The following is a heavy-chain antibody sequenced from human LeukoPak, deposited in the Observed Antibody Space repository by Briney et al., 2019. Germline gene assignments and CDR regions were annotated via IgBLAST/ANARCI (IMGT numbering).Heavy chain of an antibody. V-gene: IGHV3-23*01. J-gene: IGHJ4*02. D-gene: IGHD6-6*01. Sequence: PGGSLRLSCAASGFTFSSYGMSWVRQAPGKGLEWVSGISGSGSGTYYADSVKGRFTISRDNSKNTLHLQMNSLRAEDTAVYYCARAAQVTGRPNLGGHFDYWGQGTLVTVSS. CDR1: GFTFSSYG. CDR3: ARAAQVTGRPNLGGHFDY. CDR2: ISGSGSGT.